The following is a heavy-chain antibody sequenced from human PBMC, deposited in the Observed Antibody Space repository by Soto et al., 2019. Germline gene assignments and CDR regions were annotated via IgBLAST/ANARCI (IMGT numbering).Heavy chain of an antibody. V-gene: IGHV3-23*01. CDR3: AKNPIRYCNSDCYSAIRYFDY. J-gene: IGHJ4*02. CDR1: GFTFSSYA. Sequence: GGSLRLSCAASGFTFSSYAMSWVRQAPGKGLEWVSAFRGDGTGAHYADSVKGRFTISRDNSKNTLYLHMNSLRAEDTAVYYCAKNPIRYCNSDCYSAIRYFDYWGQGA. CDR2: FRGDGTGA. D-gene: IGHD2-21*02.